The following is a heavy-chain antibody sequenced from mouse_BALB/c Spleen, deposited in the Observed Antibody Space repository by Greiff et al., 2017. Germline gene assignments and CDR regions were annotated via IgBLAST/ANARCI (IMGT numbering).Heavy chain of an antibody. D-gene: IGHD2-3*01. CDR3: ATKADGYFFY. V-gene: IGHV1-7*01. CDR2: INPSTGYT. J-gene: IGHJ2*01. Sequence: QVQLQQSGAELAKPGASVKMSCKASGYTFTSYWMHWVKQRPGQGLEWIGYINPSTGYTEYNQKFKDKATLTADKSSSTAYMQLSSLTSEDSAVYYCATKADGYFFYWGQGTTLTVSS. CDR1: GYTFTSYW.